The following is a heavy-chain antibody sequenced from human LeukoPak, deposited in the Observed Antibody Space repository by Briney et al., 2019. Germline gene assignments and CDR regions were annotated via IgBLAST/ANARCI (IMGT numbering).Heavy chain of an antibody. V-gene: IGHV5-51*01. CDR1: GYSFTSYW. CDR3: ARINWNYVATQYYYYGMDV. CDR2: IYPGDSDT. D-gene: IGHD1-7*01. J-gene: IGHJ6*02. Sequence: GESLKISCKGSGYSFTSYWIGWVRQMPGKGLEWMGIIYPGDSDTRYSPSFQGQVTISADKSISTAYLQWSSLKASDTAMYYCARINWNYVATQYYYYGMDVWAQGTTVTVSS.